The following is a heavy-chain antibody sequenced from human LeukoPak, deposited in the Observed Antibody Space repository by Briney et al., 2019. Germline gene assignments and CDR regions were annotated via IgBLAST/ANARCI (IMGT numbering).Heavy chain of an antibody. D-gene: IGHD2-8*01. J-gene: IGHJ6*03. Sequence: GASVKVSCKASGYTFSGSYIHWVRQAPGQGLEWLGRINPNSGDTNYAQNLHGRVTMTRDTSITTAYMELNSLTSDDTAVYFCARSAEHCNNGVCFTDYYMDVWGKGTTVNVSS. CDR3: ARSAEHCNNGVCFTDYYMDV. CDR2: INPNSGDT. V-gene: IGHV1-2*06. CDR1: GYTFSGSY.